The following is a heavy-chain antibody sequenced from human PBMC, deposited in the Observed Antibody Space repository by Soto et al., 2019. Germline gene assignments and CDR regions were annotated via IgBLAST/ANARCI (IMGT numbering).Heavy chain of an antibody. Sequence: SETLSLTCTVSGGSISSYYWSWIRQPPGKGLEWIGYIYYSGSTNYNPSLKSRVTISVDTSKNQFSLKLSSVTAADTAVYYCARRGCYYDSSGYPSVWYWGQGTLVTVSS. CDR1: GGSISSYY. CDR3: ARRGCYYDSSGYPSVWY. D-gene: IGHD3-22*01. J-gene: IGHJ4*02. CDR2: IYYSGST. V-gene: IGHV4-59*08.